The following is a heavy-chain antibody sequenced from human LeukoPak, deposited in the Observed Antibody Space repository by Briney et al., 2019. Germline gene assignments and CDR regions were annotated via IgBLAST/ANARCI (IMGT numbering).Heavy chain of an antibody. CDR2: INPNSGGT. V-gene: IGHV1-2*02. Sequence: ASVKVSCKASGYTFTGYYMHWVRQAPGQGLEWMGWINPNSGGTNYAQKFQGRVTMTRDTSISTAYMELSRLRSDDTAVYYCARARFTIFGVVDPWGQGTLVTVSS. CDR3: ARARFTIFGVVDP. D-gene: IGHD3-3*01. J-gene: IGHJ5*02. CDR1: GYTFTGYY.